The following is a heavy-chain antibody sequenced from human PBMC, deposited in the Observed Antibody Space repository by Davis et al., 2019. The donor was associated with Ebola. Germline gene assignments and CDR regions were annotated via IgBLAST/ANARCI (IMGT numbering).Heavy chain of an antibody. Sequence: PSETLSLTCSVSGRSISSDYWSWIRQLQGKGLEWIGYIYYSGSTNYNPSLKSRVAISVDTSKNQFSLKLSSVTAADTAVYFCARASRFDYYYYYMDVWGKGTTVTVSS. CDR1: GRSISSDY. J-gene: IGHJ6*03. D-gene: IGHD3-3*01. CDR3: ARASRFDYYYYYMDV. V-gene: IGHV4-59*01. CDR2: IYYSGST.